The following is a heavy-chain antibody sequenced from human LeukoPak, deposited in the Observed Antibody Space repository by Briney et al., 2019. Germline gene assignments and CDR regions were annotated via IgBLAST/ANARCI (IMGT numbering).Heavy chain of an antibody. CDR3: AKDGEAAVAVSPTFDY. Sequence: GGSLRLSCAASGFTFSSYTMNWVRQAPGKGLEWVSSISTSSSYIYYADSVKGRFTISRDNSKNTLYLQMNSLRAEDTAVYYCAKDGEAAVAVSPTFDYWGQGTLVTVSS. CDR1: GFTFSSYT. V-gene: IGHV3-21*01. J-gene: IGHJ4*02. D-gene: IGHD6-13*01. CDR2: ISTSSSYI.